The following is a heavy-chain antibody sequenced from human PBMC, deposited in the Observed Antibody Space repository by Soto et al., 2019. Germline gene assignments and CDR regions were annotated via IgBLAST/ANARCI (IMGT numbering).Heavy chain of an antibody. CDR3: ARVLFGSNCWFDP. Sequence: PSETLSLTCTVSGGSISSYYWSWIRQPPGKGLEWIGYIYYSGCTNYNPSLKSRVTISVDTSKNQFSLKLSSVTAADTAVYYCARVLFGSNCWFDPWGQGTLVTVSS. D-gene: IGHD3-16*01. J-gene: IGHJ5*02. CDR2: IYYSGCT. CDR1: GGSISSYY. V-gene: IGHV4-59*01.